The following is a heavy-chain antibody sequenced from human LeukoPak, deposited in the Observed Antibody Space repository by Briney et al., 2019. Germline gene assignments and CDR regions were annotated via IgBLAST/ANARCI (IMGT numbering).Heavy chain of an antibody. CDR1: GGSVSSGTYY. V-gene: IGHV4-61*01. CDR2: IYYTGST. CDR3: ARRGGSGRSFDY. J-gene: IGHJ4*02. D-gene: IGHD3-10*01. Sequence: SETLSLTCTVSGGSVSSGTYYWSWIRQPPGKGLEWIGYIYYTGSTNHNPSLKSRLTISVDTSKNQFSLKLSSVTAADTAVYYCARRGGSGRSFDYWGQGTLVTVSS.